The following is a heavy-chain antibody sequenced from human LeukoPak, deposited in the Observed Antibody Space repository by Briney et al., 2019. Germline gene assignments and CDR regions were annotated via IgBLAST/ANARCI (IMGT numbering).Heavy chain of an antibody. Sequence: PGGSLRLSCAASGFTFSSYAMSWLRQAPGKGLEGVSAMSGSGGSTYYADSVKGRFTISRDNSKNTLYLQMNSLRAEDTAVYYCAKDRNYGSGSYSDYWGQGTLVTVSS. CDR2: MSGSGGST. J-gene: IGHJ4*02. D-gene: IGHD3-10*01. CDR3: AKDRNYGSGSYSDY. CDR1: GFTFSSYA. V-gene: IGHV3-23*01.